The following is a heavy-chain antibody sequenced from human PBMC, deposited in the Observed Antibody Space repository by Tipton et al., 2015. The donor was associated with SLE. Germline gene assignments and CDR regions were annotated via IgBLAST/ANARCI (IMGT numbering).Heavy chain of an antibody. V-gene: IGHV3-30*18. CDR2: IWYDGSNK. Sequence: SLRLSCAASGFTFRTYWMQWVRRAPGKGLEWVAVIWYDGSNKYYADSVKGRFTISRDNSKNTLYLQMNSLRAEDTAVYYCAKGLSPRDAFDIWGQGTMVTVSS. CDR3: AKGLSPRDAFDI. J-gene: IGHJ3*02. CDR1: GFTFRTYW.